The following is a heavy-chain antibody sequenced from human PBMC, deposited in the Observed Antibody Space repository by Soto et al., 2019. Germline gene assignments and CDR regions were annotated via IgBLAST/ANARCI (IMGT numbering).Heavy chain of an antibody. CDR3: ATKWEPSGYYSFPPSYYFDY. J-gene: IGHJ4*02. D-gene: IGHD3-22*01. CDR1: GGSISSYY. CDR2: IYYSGST. Sequence: SETLSLTCTVSGGSISSYYWSWIRQPPGKGLEWIGYIYYSGSTNYNPSLKSRVTISVDTSKNQFSLKLSSVTAADTAVYYCATKWEPSGYYSFPPSYYFDYWGQGTLVTVSS. V-gene: IGHV4-59*01.